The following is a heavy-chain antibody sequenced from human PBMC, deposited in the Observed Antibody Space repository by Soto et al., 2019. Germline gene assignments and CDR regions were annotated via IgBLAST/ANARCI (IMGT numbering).Heavy chain of an antibody. V-gene: IGHV4-39*01. CDR2: IYYSGST. Sequence: SETLSLTCTVSGGSISSSSYYWGWIRQPPGKGLEWIGSIYYSGSTYYNPSLKSRVTISVDTSKNQFSLKLSSVTAADTAVYYCARYLIVVVTAFDYWGQGTLVTVSS. J-gene: IGHJ4*02. D-gene: IGHD2-21*02. CDR3: ARYLIVVVTAFDY. CDR1: GGSISSSSYY.